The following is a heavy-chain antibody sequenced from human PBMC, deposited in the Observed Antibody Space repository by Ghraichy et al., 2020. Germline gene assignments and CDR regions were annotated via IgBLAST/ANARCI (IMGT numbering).Heavy chain of an antibody. CDR3: ARTERIAARRNWFDP. D-gene: IGHD6-6*01. CDR2: INHSGST. Sequence: GSLRLSCAVYGGSFSGYYWSWIRQPPGKGLEWIGEINHSGSTNYNPSLKSRVTISVDTSKNQFSLKLSSVTAADTAVYYCARTERIAARRNWFDPWGQGTLVTVSS. J-gene: IGHJ5*02. V-gene: IGHV4-34*01. CDR1: GGSFSGYY.